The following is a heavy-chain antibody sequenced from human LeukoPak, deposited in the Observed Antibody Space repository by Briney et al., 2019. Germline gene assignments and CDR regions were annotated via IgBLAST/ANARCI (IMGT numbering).Heavy chain of an antibody. Sequence: SETLSLTCAVYGGPFSAYYWSWIRQPPGKGLEWIGEINHSGSTNYNPSLKSRVTISVDTSKNQFSLKLSSVTAADTAVYYCARVAEFGDLDYWGQGTLVTVSS. CDR1: GGPFSAYY. V-gene: IGHV4-34*01. J-gene: IGHJ4*02. CDR3: ARVAEFGDLDY. D-gene: IGHD3-16*01. CDR2: INHSGST.